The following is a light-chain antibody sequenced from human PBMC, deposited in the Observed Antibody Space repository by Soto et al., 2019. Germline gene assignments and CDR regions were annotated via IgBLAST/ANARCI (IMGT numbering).Light chain of an antibody. V-gene: IGKV3-15*01. CDR3: QQYNNWPLT. Sequence: EIVMTQSPATLSVSPGERATLSCRASQSVSSNLAWYQQKPGQAPRLLIYGASTRATGIPARFSGSGSGTEFTFTISSLQSEDFAVYYCQQYNNWPLTFGPGTKVDIK. CDR1: QSVSSN. CDR2: GAS. J-gene: IGKJ3*01.